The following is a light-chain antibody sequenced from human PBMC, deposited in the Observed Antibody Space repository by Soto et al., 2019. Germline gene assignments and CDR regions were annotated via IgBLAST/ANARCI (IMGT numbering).Light chain of an antibody. CDR1: QSVTSSY. J-gene: IGKJ4*01. CDR2: GAS. V-gene: IGKV3-20*01. Sequence: EIVLTQSPGTLSLSPGERATLSCRASQSVTSSYLAWYQQKPGQAPRLLIYGASSRATGIPDRFSGSGSGTDFPLTISRLEPEDFAVYYCQQYGCSPPFTFGGGTKVEI. CDR3: QQYGCSPPFT.